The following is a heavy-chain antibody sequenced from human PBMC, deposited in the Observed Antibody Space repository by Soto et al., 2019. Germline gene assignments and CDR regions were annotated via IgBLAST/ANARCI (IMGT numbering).Heavy chain of an antibody. V-gene: IGHV1-2*02. Sequence: QVQLVQSGAELRKPGASVKVSCKASGYPFNDNHIHWVRQAPGQGLEWMGWLNPYSGATTYGANYKGRINLTRDTSLSTSYMELIGLRSDHTAVYYCATAKRGTVSLLSAWGQGTLVTVSS. CDR3: ATAKRGTVSLLSA. J-gene: IGHJ5*01. D-gene: IGHD4-4*01. CDR2: LNPYSGAT. CDR1: GYPFNDNH.